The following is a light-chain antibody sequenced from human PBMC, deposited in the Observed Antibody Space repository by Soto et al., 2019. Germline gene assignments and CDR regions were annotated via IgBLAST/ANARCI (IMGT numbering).Light chain of an antibody. CDR2: DVS. J-gene: IGLJ1*01. V-gene: IGLV2-14*01. CDR1: SSDVGGYNY. Sequence: QSALTQPASVSGAPGQSITISCTGTSSDVGGYNYVSWYQQHPGKAPKLMIYDVSNRPSGVSNRLSGSKSGNTAPLTISGLQAEDEADYYSSSYTSSSTLVFGTGTKLTVL. CDR3: SSYTSSSTLV.